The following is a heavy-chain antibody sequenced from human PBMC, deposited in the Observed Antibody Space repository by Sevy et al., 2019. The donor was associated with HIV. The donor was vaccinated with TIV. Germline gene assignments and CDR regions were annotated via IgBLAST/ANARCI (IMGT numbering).Heavy chain of an antibody. CDR3: ATGIGKSGAF. V-gene: IGHV3-74*01. D-gene: IGHD1-26*01. CDR1: GFSLSAYW. CDR2: INNDGSVR. Sequence: GGSLRLSCKCSGFSLSAYWMHWVRQIPGKGLDWVSHINNDGSVRQYADSVKGRFIISRDNVRNTLYLQMESLRAEDAGVYYCATGIGKSGAFWGQGTLVTVSS. J-gene: IGHJ4*02.